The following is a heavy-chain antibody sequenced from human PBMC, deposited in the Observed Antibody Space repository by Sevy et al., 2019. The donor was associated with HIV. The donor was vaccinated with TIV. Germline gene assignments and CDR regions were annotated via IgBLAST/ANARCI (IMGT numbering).Heavy chain of an antibody. V-gene: IGHV3-43D*04. CDR3: AKDKLMDRRNVRDRSGYIDF. J-gene: IGHJ4*02. CDR2: LTSDGAYT. Sequence: GGSLRLSCAASGFRFDDYGMHWVRQVPGQGLEWVSLLTSDGAYTYYADSVKGRFTISRDNSRNSLFLQMNSLRPEDTSFYYCAKDKLMDRRNVRDRSGYIDFWGQGTLVTVSS. CDR1: GFRFDDYG. D-gene: IGHD3-22*01.